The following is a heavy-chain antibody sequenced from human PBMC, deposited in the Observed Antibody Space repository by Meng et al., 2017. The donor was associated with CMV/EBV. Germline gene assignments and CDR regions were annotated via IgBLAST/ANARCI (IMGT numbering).Heavy chain of an antibody. CDR1: GGTFSSYT. V-gene: IGHV1-69*02. CDR3: VLYSSSSADAFDI. CDR2: IIPILGIA. Sequence: SVKVSCKASGGTFSSYTISWVRQAPGQGLEWMGRIIPILGIANYAQKFQGRVTITADKYTSTAYMELSSLRSEDTAVYYCVLYSSSSADAFDIWGQGTMVTVSS. J-gene: IGHJ3*02. D-gene: IGHD6-6*01.